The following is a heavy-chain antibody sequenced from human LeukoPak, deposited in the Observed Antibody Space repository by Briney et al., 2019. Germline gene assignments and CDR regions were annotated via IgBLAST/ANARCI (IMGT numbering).Heavy chain of an antibody. D-gene: IGHD3-10*01. CDR3: ARGHITMVRGIINRYNWFDP. V-gene: IGHV1-8*01. Sequence: ASVKVSCKASGYTFTSHDINWVRQATRQGLEWMGWMNPNSGNTGYAQKLQGRVTMTRNTSISTAYMELSSLRSEDTAVYYCARGHITMVRGIINRYNWFDPWGQGTLVTVSS. J-gene: IGHJ5*02. CDR2: MNPNSGNT. CDR1: GYTFTSHD.